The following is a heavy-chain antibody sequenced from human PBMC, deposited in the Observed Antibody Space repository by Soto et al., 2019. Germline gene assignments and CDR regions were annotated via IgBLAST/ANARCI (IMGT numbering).Heavy chain of an antibody. CDR1: GYTLTSYA. D-gene: IGHD1-26*01. CDR2: INASNGNT. J-gene: IGHJ4*02. Sequence: QVQLVQSGAEVKKPGASVKVSCKASGYTLTSYAMHWVRKAPGQSHERMGWINASNGNTKYSQKFQGRVTITRDTSARTAYMEVSSLRSEGTAVYHCAKSSTKGGCEQLPLFVYWGQGTLVAVAS. CDR3: AKSSTKGGCEQLPLFVY. V-gene: IGHV1-3*01.